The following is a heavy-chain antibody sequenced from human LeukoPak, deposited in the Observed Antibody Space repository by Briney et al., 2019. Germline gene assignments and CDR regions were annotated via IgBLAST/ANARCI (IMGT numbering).Heavy chain of an antibody. CDR3: ARYQTGTMFAV. Sequence: SETLSLTCTVSGGSIGSNNYYWGWIRQPPAKGLEWIGTHSHSGSAYYNPSLRSRITMSLDTSENQLSLKLYSVTAADTAIYYCARYQTGTMFAVWGQGTLVTISS. CDR1: GGSIGSNNYY. V-gene: IGHV4-39*07. CDR2: HSHSGSA. J-gene: IGHJ4*02. D-gene: IGHD1/OR15-1a*01.